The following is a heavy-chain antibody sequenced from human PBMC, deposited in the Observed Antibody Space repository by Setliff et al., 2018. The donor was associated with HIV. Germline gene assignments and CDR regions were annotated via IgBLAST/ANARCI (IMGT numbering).Heavy chain of an antibody. D-gene: IGHD7-27*01. CDR3: ARGWGHDGFDF. CDR1: GRSFSGYC. J-gene: IGHJ3*01. V-gene: IGHV4-34*01. Sequence: SETLSLTCAVYGRSFSGYCWNWIRQSPGKGLEWIGEINHSGGTNYNPSLKSRVTMSIDTSKNQFSLNVSSVTAAATAVYYCARGWGHDGFDFWGQGTMVTVSS. CDR2: INHSGGT.